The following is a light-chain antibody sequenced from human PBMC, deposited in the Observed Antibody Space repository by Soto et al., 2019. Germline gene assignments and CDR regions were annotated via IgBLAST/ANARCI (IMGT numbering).Light chain of an antibody. J-gene: IGKJ1*01. V-gene: IGKV1-9*01. Sequence: DIQLTQSPSFLSASVGHRVTITCRASQDISRYLVWYQQKPGKAPNLLISAASTLPSGVPSRFSGSGSGTDFTLTISSLQPEDFATYYCLQVNSYPWTFGQGTKVEIK. CDR3: LQVNSYPWT. CDR1: QDISRY. CDR2: AAS.